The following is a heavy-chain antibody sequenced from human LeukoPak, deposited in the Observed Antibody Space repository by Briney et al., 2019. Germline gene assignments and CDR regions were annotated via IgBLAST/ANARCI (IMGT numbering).Heavy chain of an antibody. V-gene: IGHV3-21*01. J-gene: IGHJ4*02. Sequence: GGSLRLSCAASGFTFSSYSMNWVRQAPGKGLEWVSSISSSSSYIYYADSVKGRFTISRDNAKNSLYLQMNSLRAEDTAVYYCASYGSGSYYTDYWGQGTLVTVSS. CDR1: GFTFSSYS. CDR2: ISSSSSYI. D-gene: IGHD3-10*01. CDR3: ASYGSGSYYTDY.